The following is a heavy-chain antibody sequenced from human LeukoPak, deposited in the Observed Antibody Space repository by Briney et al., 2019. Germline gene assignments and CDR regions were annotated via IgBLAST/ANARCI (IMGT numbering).Heavy chain of an antibody. CDR3: ASSPLKGNWFDP. V-gene: IGHV4-59*08. CDR1: GGSISSYY. J-gene: IGHJ5*02. Sequence: SETLSLTCTVSGGSISSYYWSWIRQPPGKGLEWIGYIYYSGSTNYNPSLKSRVTISVDTSKNQFSLKLSSVTAADTAVYYCASSPLKGNWFDPWGQGTLVAVSS. CDR2: IYYSGST.